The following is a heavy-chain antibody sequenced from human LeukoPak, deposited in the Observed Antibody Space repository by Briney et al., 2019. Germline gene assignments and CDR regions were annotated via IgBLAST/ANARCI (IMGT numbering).Heavy chain of an antibody. V-gene: IGHV1-2*02. CDR3: ARVGYSSSWYWFDP. Sequence: GASVEVSCEASGYTFTGYYMHWVRQAPGQGLEWMGWINPNSGGTNYAQKFQGRVTMTRDTSISTAYMELSRLRSDDTAVYYCARVGYSSSWYWFDPWGQGTLVTVSS. CDR1: GYTFTGYY. J-gene: IGHJ5*02. D-gene: IGHD6-13*01. CDR2: INPNSGGT.